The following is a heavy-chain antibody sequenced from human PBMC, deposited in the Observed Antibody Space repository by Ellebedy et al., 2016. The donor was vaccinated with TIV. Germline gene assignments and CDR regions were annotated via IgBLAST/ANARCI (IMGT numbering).Heavy chain of an antibody. CDR3: ARDGYNYRFDY. CDR1: GYSISSGYY. Sequence: SETLSLTCTVSGYSISSGYYWGWIRQPPGKGLEWIGSIYHSGSTYYNPSLKSRVTISVDTSKNQFSLKLSSVTAADTAVYYCARDGYNYRFDYWGLGTLVTVSS. V-gene: IGHV4-38-2*02. CDR2: IYHSGST. J-gene: IGHJ4*02. D-gene: IGHD5-24*01.